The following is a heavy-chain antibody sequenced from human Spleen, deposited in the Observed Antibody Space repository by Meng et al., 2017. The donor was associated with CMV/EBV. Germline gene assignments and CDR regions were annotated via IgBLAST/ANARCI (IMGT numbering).Heavy chain of an antibody. CDR2: IYPPDSDT. Sequence: GESLKISCKGSGYRFTNYWIGWVRQMPGKGLEWMGIIYPPDSDTRYSPSFQGLVTISVDKSINTAYLQWSSLKASDTAVYYCGSSIAVPATWFDYWGQGTLVTVSS. J-gene: IGHJ4*02. CDR3: GSSIAVPATWFDY. CDR1: GYRFTNYW. V-gene: IGHV5-51*01. D-gene: IGHD6-19*01.